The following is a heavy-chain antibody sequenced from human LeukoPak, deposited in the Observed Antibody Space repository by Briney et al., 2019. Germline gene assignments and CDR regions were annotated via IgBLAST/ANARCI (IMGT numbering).Heavy chain of an antibody. D-gene: IGHD7-27*01. J-gene: IGHJ4*02. V-gene: IGHV3-48*03. CDR3: ARDPITGDYFDY. CDR2: ISSSGSTI. Sequence: GGSLRLSCAASGSTFSSYEMNWVRQAPGKGLEWVSYISSSGSTIYYADSVKGRFTISRDNAKNSLYLQMNSLRAEDTAVYYCARDPITGDYFDYWGQGTLVTVSS. CDR1: GSTFSSYE.